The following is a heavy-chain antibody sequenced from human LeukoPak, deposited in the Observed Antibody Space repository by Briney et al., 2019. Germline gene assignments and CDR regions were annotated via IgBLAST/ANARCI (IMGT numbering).Heavy chain of an antibody. CDR2: IIPISGTT. D-gene: IGHD3-10*01. CDR1: GGTFSNYG. V-gene: IGHV1-69*13. CDR3: ARFDPGVHPGDY. Sequence: SVKVSCKASGGTFSNYGIGWVRQAPGQGLEWMGGIIPISGTTNYAQNFQGRVTITADESTTTAYMELASLRFDDTAVYYCARFDPGVHPGDYWGQGTLVTVSS. J-gene: IGHJ4*02.